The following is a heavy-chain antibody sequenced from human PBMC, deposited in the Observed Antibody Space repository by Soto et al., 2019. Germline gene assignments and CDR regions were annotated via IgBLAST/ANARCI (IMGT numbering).Heavy chain of an antibody. D-gene: IGHD3-9*01. V-gene: IGHV3-23*01. CDR2: IRGDGGQT. Sequence: QPGRSLRLSCTASGFTFTSYGMGWVRQAPGKGLQWVSTIRGDGGQTHYTDSVKGRFSISRDNSKNTVYLQMDSLRAEDTAMYFCARDVGLDSDDFFAYWGQGTQVTVSS. J-gene: IGHJ4*02. CDR1: GFTFTSYG. CDR3: ARDVGLDSDDFFAY.